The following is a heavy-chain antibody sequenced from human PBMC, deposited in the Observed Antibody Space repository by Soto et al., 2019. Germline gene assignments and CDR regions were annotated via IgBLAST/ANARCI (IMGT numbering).Heavy chain of an antibody. CDR1: GGSISSSNW. CDR2: IYHSGIT. Sequence: QVQLQESGPGLVKPSGTLSLTCAVSGGSISSSNWWSWVRQPPGKGLEWIGEIYHSGITNYNPSLKRRITIAVDESRNQFSLTLRSVTAADSAVYYCSSRWREGRVDYWGQGTLVTVSS. J-gene: IGHJ4*02. D-gene: IGHD3-3*01. CDR3: SSRWREGRVDY. V-gene: IGHV4-4*02.